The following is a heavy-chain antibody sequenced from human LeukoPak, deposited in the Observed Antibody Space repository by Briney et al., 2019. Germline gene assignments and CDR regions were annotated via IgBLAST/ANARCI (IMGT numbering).Heavy chain of an antibody. D-gene: IGHD3-22*01. CDR3: ARYSYPTRGIVVVPALDY. V-gene: IGHV1-46*01. Sequence: GASVKVSCKASGYTFTSYYMHWVRQAPGQGREWMGIINPSGGSTSYAQKFQGRVTISRDTSTSTVYMELSTLRSEDTAVYYCARYSYPTRGIVVVPALDYWGQGTLVTVSS. CDR2: INPSGGST. J-gene: IGHJ4*02. CDR1: GYTFTSYY.